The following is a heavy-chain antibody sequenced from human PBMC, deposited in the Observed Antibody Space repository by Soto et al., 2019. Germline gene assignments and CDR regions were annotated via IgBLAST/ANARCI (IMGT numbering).Heavy chain of an antibody. D-gene: IGHD1-1*01. CDR3: ARRPTATAS. CDR1: GFTFSTYA. V-gene: IGHV3-23*01. Sequence: EAQMLESGGGSVQPGGSLRLSCAASGFTFSTYAVAWVRQSPGKGLEWVSSISASGGDTWYADSVKGRFTISRDNSKNTMYLQMNSMRVEDTDVYYCARRPTATASWGKGTLVKVSS. J-gene: IGHJ5*02. CDR2: ISASGGDT.